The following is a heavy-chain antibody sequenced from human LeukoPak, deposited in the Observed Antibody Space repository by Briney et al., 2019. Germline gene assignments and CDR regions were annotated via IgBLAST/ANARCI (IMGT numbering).Heavy chain of an antibody. D-gene: IGHD5-18*01. J-gene: IGHJ4*02. CDR1: GFTFSSYS. CDR2: ISSSSSNI. CDR3: ARDRVDTANAPGY. Sequence: GGSLRLSCAASGFTFSSYSMNWVRQAPGKGLEWVSSISSSSSNIYYADSVKGRFTISRDNSKNTLYLQMNSLRAEDTAVYYCARDRVDTANAPGYWGQGTLVTVSS. V-gene: IGHV3-21*01.